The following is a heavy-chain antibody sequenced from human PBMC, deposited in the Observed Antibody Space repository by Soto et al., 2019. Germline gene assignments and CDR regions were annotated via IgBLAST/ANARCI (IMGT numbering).Heavy chain of an antibody. V-gene: IGHV3-74*01. CDR1: GFTFSGRS. J-gene: IGHJ6*04. Sequence: EVQLVESGGGLVQPGGSLRLSCAASGFTFSGRSMHWVRQAPGKGLVWVSGIDNAGTDSTYADSVKGRFTSSRDNAKNPLYHQVISLRVEDTAVYYCARGWFGPDVWGKGTTVTVSS. CDR3: ARGWFGPDV. CDR2: IDNAGTDS. D-gene: IGHD3-10*01.